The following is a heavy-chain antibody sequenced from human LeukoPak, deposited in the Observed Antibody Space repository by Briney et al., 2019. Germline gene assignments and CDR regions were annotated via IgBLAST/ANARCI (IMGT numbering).Heavy chain of an antibody. CDR2: IYYSGSP. V-gene: IGHV4-59*07. CDR1: GGFISSHY. Sequence: PSDTLSLTCTLSGGFISSHYWSWTRHPPGKGLEWLGYIYYSGSPNYNPPLKTRVPISVDTFKNHFSLKLSSVSAADTAVYYCASQTLRFLGAAFDIWGQGKMVTVSS. D-gene: IGHD3-3*01. J-gene: IGHJ3*02. CDR3: ASQTLRFLGAAFDI.